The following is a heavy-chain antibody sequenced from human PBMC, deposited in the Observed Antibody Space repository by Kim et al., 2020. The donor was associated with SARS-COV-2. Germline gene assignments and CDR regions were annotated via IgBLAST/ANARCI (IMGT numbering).Heavy chain of an antibody. V-gene: IGHV4-39*01. CDR1: GGSISSSSYC. CDR2: IYYSGST. Sequence: SETLSLTCTVSGGSISSSSYCWGWIRQPPGKGLEWIGSIYYSGSTYYNPSLKSRVTISVDTSKNQFSLKLSSVTAADTAVYYCARPVYDYVWGSYKSSWFDPWGQEPWSPSPQ. CDR3: ARPVYDYVWGSYKSSWFDP. D-gene: IGHD3-16*01. J-gene: IGHJ5*02.